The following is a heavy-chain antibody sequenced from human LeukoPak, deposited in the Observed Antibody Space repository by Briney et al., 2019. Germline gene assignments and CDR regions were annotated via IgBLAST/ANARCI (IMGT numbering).Heavy chain of an antibody. CDR3: AKDLGVVVVAASLFDY. CDR2: ISGSGGST. V-gene: IGHV3-23*01. CDR1: GFTFSSYA. J-gene: IGHJ4*02. D-gene: IGHD2-15*01. Sequence: GGSLRLSCAASGFTFSSYAMSWVRQAPGKGLEWVSTISGSGGSTYYADSVKGRFTISRDNSKNTLFLQMNSLRAEDTAVYYCAKDLGVVVVAASLFDYWGQGTLVTVSS.